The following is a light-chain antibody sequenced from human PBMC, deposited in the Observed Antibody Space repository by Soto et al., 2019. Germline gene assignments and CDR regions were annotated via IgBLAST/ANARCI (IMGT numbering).Light chain of an antibody. Sequence: AIRMTQSPASLSASTGDRLSIIYRASQSNNSYLAWYQQKPGKAPKLLIYAASTLQRGVPSRFSGSGSATDFTLTISCLQAEDVATYYCQQYYSYARAFGQGTKVDIK. CDR2: AAS. J-gene: IGKJ1*01. CDR3: QQYYSYARA. CDR1: QSNNSY. V-gene: IGKV1-8*01.